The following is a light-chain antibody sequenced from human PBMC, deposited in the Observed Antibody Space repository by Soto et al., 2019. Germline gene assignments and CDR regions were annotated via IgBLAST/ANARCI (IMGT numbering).Light chain of an antibody. V-gene: IGKV3D-11*02. CDR3: QQGTNWHSHT. CDR1: QSVTKY. Sequence: EIVLTQSPATLSLSPGERATISCRASQSVTKYLAWYRQRPGQAPRLLIYDASIRATGIPARFSGSGSGTDFSLTISSLEPEDFAVYYCQQGTNWHSHTFGGGTKVEIK. J-gene: IGKJ4*01. CDR2: DAS.